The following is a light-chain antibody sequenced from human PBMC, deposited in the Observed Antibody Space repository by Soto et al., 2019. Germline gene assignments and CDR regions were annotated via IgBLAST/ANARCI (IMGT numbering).Light chain of an antibody. Sequence: QSALTQPASVSGSPGQAIIISCTGTSSDVGAYNYVSWYQQYAGKAPKLMIYEVRNRPSGVSNRFSGSKSGNTASLTISGLQAEDEADYYCTSYTASTTVVFGTGTKVTVL. CDR1: SSDVGAYNY. CDR2: EVR. CDR3: TSYTASTTVV. J-gene: IGLJ1*01. V-gene: IGLV2-14*01.